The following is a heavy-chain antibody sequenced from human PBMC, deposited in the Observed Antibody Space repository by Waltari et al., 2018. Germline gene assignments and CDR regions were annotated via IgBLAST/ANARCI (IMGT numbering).Heavy chain of an antibody. D-gene: IGHD6-13*01. Sequence: QVQLVQSGAEVKKPGASVKVSCKASGSTFTSYDINWFRQATGQGLEWMGWMNPNSGDTAYAQKCQGRVTMTKNTSINTAYMELSSLRSEDTAVYYCARGGIAAAGTRYYYAMDVWGQGTTVIVSS. CDR1: GSTFTSYD. CDR2: MNPNSGDT. CDR3: ARGGIAAAGTRYYYAMDV. V-gene: IGHV1-8*01. J-gene: IGHJ6*02.